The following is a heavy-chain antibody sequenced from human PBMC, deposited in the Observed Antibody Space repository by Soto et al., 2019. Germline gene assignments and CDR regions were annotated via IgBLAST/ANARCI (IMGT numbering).Heavy chain of an antibody. CDR1: GGSVSSGSYY. V-gene: IGHV4-61*01. J-gene: IGHJ4*02. Sequence: SETLSLTCTVSGGSVSSGSYYWSWIRQPPGKGLEWIGYIYYSGSTNYNPSLKSRITMSADTSRNQFSLKLNSVTAADTAVYYCARGGQDFWSGPFDYRGQGALVTVSP. CDR2: IYYSGST. CDR3: ARGGQDFWSGPFDY. D-gene: IGHD3-3*01.